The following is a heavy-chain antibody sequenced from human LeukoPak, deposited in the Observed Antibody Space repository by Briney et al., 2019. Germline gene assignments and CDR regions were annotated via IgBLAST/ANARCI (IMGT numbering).Heavy chain of an antibody. CDR2: ISFDGSDK. CDR1: GFTFSSYA. Sequence: PGRSLRLSCAASGFTFSSYAMHWVRQAPGKGLEWVAVISFDGSDKYYADSVKGRFTISRDNSKNTLYLQMNSLRAEDTAVYYCAKPDYGDYVSDWGQGTLVTVSS. V-gene: IGHV3-30*04. CDR3: AKPDYGDYVSD. D-gene: IGHD4-17*01. J-gene: IGHJ4*02.